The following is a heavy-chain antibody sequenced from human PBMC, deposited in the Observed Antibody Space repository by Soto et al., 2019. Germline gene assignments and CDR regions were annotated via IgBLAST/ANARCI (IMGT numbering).Heavy chain of an antibody. CDR1: GYIFTNFY. D-gene: IGHD6-6*01. CDR2: INPNVGST. J-gene: IGHJ4*02. CDR3: TRGLASGDY. Sequence: QVQLVQPGAEVKKPGASVKFSCKASGYIFTNFYIHWVRQAPGQGLGWIGIINPNVGSTNYAQNFQGRVTMNRDTSTSTVYMDLSSLRSEDTAAYYCTRGLASGDYWGQGTLITVSS. V-gene: IGHV1-46*03.